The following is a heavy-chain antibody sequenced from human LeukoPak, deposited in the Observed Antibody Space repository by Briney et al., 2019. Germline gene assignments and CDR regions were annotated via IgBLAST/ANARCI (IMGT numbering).Heavy chain of an antibody. Sequence: GGSLRLSCAASGFTFSSHWMYWVRQGPGKGLVWVSRINSDGSSTSYADSVKGRFTISRDNAKNTLYLQMNSLRAEDTAVYYCAKGGQWLNFDYWGQGTLVTVSS. V-gene: IGHV3-74*01. J-gene: IGHJ4*02. D-gene: IGHD6-19*01. CDR3: AKGGQWLNFDY. CDR1: GFTFSSHW. CDR2: INSDGSST.